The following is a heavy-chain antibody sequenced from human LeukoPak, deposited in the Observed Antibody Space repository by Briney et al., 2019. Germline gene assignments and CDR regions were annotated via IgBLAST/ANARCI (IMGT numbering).Heavy chain of an antibody. CDR1: GYSFTDYY. Sequence: ASVKVSCKASGYSFTDYYMQWVRQAPGQGLEWMGWINPNSGGTKYAQKFQGRVTMTRDTSISTAYMELSRLRSDDTAVYYCARVYGSGVDYALDIWGQGTMVTVSS. D-gene: IGHD3-10*01. CDR3: ARVYGSGVDYALDI. V-gene: IGHV1-2*02. J-gene: IGHJ3*02. CDR2: INPNSGGT.